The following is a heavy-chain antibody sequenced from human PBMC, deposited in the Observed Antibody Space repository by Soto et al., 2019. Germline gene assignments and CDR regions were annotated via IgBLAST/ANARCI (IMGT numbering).Heavy chain of an antibody. CDR3: VVWGFD. D-gene: IGHD7-27*01. CDR2: IYGTDTT. Sequence: EVQLVETGGDLIQPGGSLRLSCAASGFSVSANNMNWVRQAPGKGLEWVAIIYGTDTTSYADSVRGRFTVSRDNSKNTVYLQMDSLRSEDTALYHCVVWGFDWGQGTLVAVSS. J-gene: IGHJ4*02. CDR1: GFSVSANN. V-gene: IGHV3-53*02.